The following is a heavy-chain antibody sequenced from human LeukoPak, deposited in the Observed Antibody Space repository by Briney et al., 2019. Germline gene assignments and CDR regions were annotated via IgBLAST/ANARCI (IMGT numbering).Heavy chain of an antibody. J-gene: IGHJ3*02. V-gene: IGHV3-30*18. Sequence: GRSLRLSCAASGFTFRNYGMHWVRQAPGKGLDWVAVISYDGSNKYCADSVKGRFTISRDNSKNTLYLQMNSLRAEDTAVYYCAKVRYFGPSAFDIWGQGTMVTVSS. CDR2: ISYDGSNK. CDR1: GFTFRNYG. CDR3: AKVRYFGPSAFDI. D-gene: IGHD3-9*01.